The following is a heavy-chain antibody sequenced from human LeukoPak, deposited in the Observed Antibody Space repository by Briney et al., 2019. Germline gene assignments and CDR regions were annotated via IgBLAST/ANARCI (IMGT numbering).Heavy chain of an antibody. CDR1: GYTFIAYN. J-gene: IGHJ6*02. CDR3: ARDNCDILTGYANYYAMDV. Sequence: GASVKVSCKASGYTFIAYNMHWVRQAPGQGLEWMGWINPNSADTNYAQKFQGRVTMTRDTSISTAYMELSRLRSDDTAVYYCARDNCDILTGYANYYAMDVWGQGTTVTVSS. D-gene: IGHD3-9*01. CDR2: INPNSADT. V-gene: IGHV1-2*02.